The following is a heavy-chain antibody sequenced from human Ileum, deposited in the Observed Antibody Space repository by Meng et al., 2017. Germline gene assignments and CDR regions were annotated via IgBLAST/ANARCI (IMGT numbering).Heavy chain of an antibody. Sequence: QVQLLKPGAEVKYPGSSVTVYCKASGGAFSSSAIGWLRQAPGRGLEWMGGIIPILNASTYAQTFKGRVTLSADMATTTVYMERSSLTSDDTAVYFCARDCSGGGCFDPWGQGTLVTVSS. CDR1: GGAFSSSA. V-gene: IGHV1-69*10. D-gene: IGHD2-15*01. CDR2: IIPILNAS. J-gene: IGHJ5*02. CDR3: ARDCSGGGCFDP.